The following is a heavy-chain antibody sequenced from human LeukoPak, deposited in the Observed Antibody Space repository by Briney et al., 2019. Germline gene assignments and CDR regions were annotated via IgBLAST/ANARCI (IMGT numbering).Heavy chain of an antibody. V-gene: IGHV3-20*04. CDR1: GFTFDDYG. J-gene: IGHJ4*02. Sequence: PGGSLRLSCAASGFTFDDYGMSWVRQAPGKGLEWVSGINWNGGSTGYADSVKGRFTISRDNSKNTLYLQMNSLRAEDTAVYYCAKDRDTMVRGVIITLNCYFDYWGQGTLVTVSS. CDR2: INWNGGST. CDR3: AKDRDTMVRGVIITLNCYFDY. D-gene: IGHD3-10*01.